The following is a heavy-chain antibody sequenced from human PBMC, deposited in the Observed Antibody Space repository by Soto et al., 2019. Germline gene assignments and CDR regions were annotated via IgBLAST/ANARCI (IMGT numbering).Heavy chain of an antibody. CDR3: AKDSSILTGYGYYYGMDV. V-gene: IGHV3-23*01. CDR1: GFTFSSYG. J-gene: IGHJ6*02. CDR2: ISGSGGST. D-gene: IGHD3-9*01. Sequence: GGSLRVSCAAAGFTFSSYGMSWVRQAPGKGLEWVSAISGSGGSTYYADSVKGRFTISRDNSKNTLYLQMNSLRAEDTAVYYCAKDSSILTGYGYYYGMDVWGQGTTVTVSS.